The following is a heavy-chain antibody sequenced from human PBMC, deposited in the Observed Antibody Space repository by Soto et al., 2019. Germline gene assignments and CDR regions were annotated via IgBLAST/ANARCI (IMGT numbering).Heavy chain of an antibody. CDR2: IYSGGST. D-gene: IGHD2-15*01. J-gene: IGHJ4*02. CDR3: ARSYCSGGSCYNDY. CDR1: GFTVSSNY. Sequence: EVQLVESGGGLVQPGGSLRLSCAASGFTVSSNYMSWVRQAPGKGLEWVSVIYSGGSTYYADSVKGRFTISRDNSKNTRYLQMNSLRAEDTAVYYCARSYCSGGSCYNDYWGQGTLVTVSS. V-gene: IGHV3-66*01.